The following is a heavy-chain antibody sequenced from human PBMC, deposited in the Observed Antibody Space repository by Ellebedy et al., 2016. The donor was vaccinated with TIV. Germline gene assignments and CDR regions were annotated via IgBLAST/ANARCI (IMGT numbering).Heavy chain of an antibody. CDR2: IKQDAGEK. CDR1: GFTFTSHW. J-gene: IGHJ6*03. Sequence: GESLKISXATSGFTFTSHWMTWVRQAPGKGLEWVANIKQDAGEKYYLDSVKGRFTITRDNARNSLYLQMNNLRAEDTAVYYCARRYMDVWGRGTTVTVSS. CDR3: ARRYMDV. V-gene: IGHV3-7*01.